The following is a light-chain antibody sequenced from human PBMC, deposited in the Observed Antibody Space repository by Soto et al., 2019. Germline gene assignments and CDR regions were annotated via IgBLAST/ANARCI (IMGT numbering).Light chain of an antibody. Sequence: DMQMTQSPPTLSASLGDRVTSLCRVSQSIDVWLAWYQQKPGKAPKLLIHQASSLQSGLPSRFSGSGCGTEFSLTISSLQPDDFATYYCLQYRTGWTFGQGTKVEVK. CDR2: QAS. CDR1: QSIDVW. V-gene: IGKV1-5*03. J-gene: IGKJ1*01. CDR3: LQYRTGWT.